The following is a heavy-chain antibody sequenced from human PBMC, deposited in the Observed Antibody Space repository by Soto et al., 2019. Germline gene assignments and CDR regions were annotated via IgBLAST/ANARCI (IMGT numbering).Heavy chain of an antibody. CDR3: ATRGTRWLQSPFDY. CDR2: FDPEDGET. V-gene: IGHV1-24*01. D-gene: IGHD1-1*01. CDR1: GYTLTDLA. J-gene: IGHJ4*02. Sequence: QVQVVQSGAEVKKPGASVKVSCKVSGYTLTDLAMHWVRRAPGKGLEGVGGFDPEDGETIYAQKFQGRVTMTEDTSTDTAYMELSSLRSEDTAVYYCATRGTRWLQSPFDYWGQGTLVTVSS.